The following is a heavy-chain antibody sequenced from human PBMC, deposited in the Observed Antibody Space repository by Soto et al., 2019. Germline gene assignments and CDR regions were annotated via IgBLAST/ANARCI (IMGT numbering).Heavy chain of an antibody. V-gene: IGHV2-5*02. J-gene: IGHJ5*02. D-gene: IGHD6-13*01. Sequence: QITLKESGPTLVKPTQTLTLTCTFSGFSLSTSGVGVGWIRQPPGKALEWLALIYWDDDKRYSPSLKSRLTITKDTSKNQGVLTMTNMDPVDTATYYCAHRPRIAAVLDYNWFDPWGQGTLVTVSS. CDR3: AHRPRIAAVLDYNWFDP. CDR1: GFSLSTSGVG. CDR2: IYWDDDK.